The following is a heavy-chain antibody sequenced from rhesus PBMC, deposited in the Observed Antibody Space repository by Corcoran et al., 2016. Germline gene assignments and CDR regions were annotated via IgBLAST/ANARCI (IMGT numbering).Heavy chain of an antibody. J-gene: IGHJ4*01. Sequence: QVTLKEAGPALVKPTQTLTLTCTFSGFSLSTRGVGGGWMRQPPGKALEWLATIYWDDDKYTRTSLESRLTISKDTSKNQVVLTMTNMDPADTATYYCARVRTQRQLDGDYWGQGVLVTVSS. CDR1: GFSLSTRGVG. V-gene: IGHV2S1*01. CDR3: ARVRTQRQLDGDY. CDR2: IYWDDDK. D-gene: IGHD6-25*01.